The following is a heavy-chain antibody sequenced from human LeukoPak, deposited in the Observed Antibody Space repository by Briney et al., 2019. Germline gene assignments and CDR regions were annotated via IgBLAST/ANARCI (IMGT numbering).Heavy chain of an antibody. CDR1: GFTFTNYS. J-gene: IGHJ4*02. CDR2: VGLTGGSI. Sequence: AGSLRLSCTASGFTFTNYSMSWVRQSPGKGLEWISSVGLTGGSIYYAYLSKGRSTISRDNANNSVFLHMNSLRAEATGVYYCAREYGGNSLDKWGQGVLVTVSS. V-gene: IGHV3-21*01. D-gene: IGHD4-23*01. CDR3: AREYGGNSLDK.